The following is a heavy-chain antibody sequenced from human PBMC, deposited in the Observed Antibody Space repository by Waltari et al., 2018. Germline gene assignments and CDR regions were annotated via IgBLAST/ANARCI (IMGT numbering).Heavy chain of an antibody. CDR2: INADGAST. D-gene: IGHD2-2*01. CDR3: TRTRYCSTTSCQVDWFDP. J-gene: IGHJ5*02. Sequence: DVQLVESGGGLVKPGGSLRLPCAASGFPFNTYWMHRVRQAPGKGPVWVSRINADGASTSYADSVKGRFTISRDNAKNTLYLQMNSLRAEDTAVYYCTRTRYCSTTSCQVDWFDPWGQGTLVTVSS. CDR1: GFPFNTYW. V-gene: IGHV3-74*01.